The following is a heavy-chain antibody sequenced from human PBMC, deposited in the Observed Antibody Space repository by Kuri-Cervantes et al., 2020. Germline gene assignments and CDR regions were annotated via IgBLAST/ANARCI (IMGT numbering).Heavy chain of an antibody. Sequence: SETLSLTCTVSGGSISSYYWSWIRQPPGKGLEWIGYIYYSGSTNYNPSLKSRVTISVDTSKNQFSLKLSSVTAADTAVYYCARVPNKLEGSEGGPDNGFDPWGQGTLVTVSS. V-gene: IGHV4-59*12. D-gene: IGHD3-16*01. CDR2: IYYSGST. CDR3: ARVPNKLEGSEGGPDNGFDP. J-gene: IGHJ5*02. CDR1: GGSISSYY.